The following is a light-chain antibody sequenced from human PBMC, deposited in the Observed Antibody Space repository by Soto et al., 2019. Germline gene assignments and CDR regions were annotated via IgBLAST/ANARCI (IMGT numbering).Light chain of an antibody. CDR3: QQYNTYE. V-gene: IGKV1-5*01. CDR1: QTIRSL. CDR2: DAS. J-gene: IGKJ1*01. Sequence: DIQMTQSPSTLSASVGDRVTLTCRASQTIRSLLAWYQQKPGRAPDLLIYDASTLKSGVPTRFSGSGSVTEFTLTISDLQPDDFATYYCQQYNTYEFGQGTKVDIK.